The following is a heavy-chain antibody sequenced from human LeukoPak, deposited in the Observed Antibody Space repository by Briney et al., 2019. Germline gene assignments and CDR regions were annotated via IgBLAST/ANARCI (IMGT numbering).Heavy chain of an antibody. D-gene: IGHD6-19*01. CDR2: ISYDGSNK. CDR1: GFTFSSYG. Sequence: PGGSLRLSCAASGFTFSSYGMHWVRQAPGTGLEWVAVISYDGSNKYYADSVKGRFTISRDNSKNTLYLQMNSLRAEDTAVYYCAKGGAVVPYWGQGTLVTVSS. J-gene: IGHJ4*02. V-gene: IGHV3-30*18. CDR3: AKGGAVVPY.